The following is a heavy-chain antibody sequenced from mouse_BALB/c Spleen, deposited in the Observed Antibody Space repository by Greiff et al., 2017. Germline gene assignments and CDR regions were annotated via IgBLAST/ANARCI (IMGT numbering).Heavy chain of an antibody. J-gene: IGHJ4*01. CDR1: GFTFSSYG. Sequence: EVQVVESGGGLVQPGGSLKLSCAASGFTFSSYGMSWVRQTPDKRLELVATINSNGGSTYYPDSVKGRFTISRDNAKNTLYLQMSSLKSEDTAMYYCARDYRSTAMDYWGQGTSVTVSS. CDR3: ARDYRSTAMDY. V-gene: IGHV5-6-3*01. D-gene: IGHD2-14*01. CDR2: INSNGGST.